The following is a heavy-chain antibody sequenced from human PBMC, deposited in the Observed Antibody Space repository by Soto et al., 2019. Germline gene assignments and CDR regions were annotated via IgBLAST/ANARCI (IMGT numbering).Heavy chain of an antibody. J-gene: IGHJ6*02. Sequence: EVQLVESGGGLVQPGGSLRLSCAASGFTFTNYWMHWVRHAPGKGLLWLSRINSDATSITYADSVKGRFTISRDNAKNMLYLQMSSLRAEDSAMYYCASAPLWLGEVSTFHYYSGMDVWGQGTTVTVSS. D-gene: IGHD3-10*01. CDR1: GFTFTNYW. V-gene: IGHV3-74*03. CDR2: INSDATSI. CDR3: ASAPLWLGEVSTFHYYSGMDV.